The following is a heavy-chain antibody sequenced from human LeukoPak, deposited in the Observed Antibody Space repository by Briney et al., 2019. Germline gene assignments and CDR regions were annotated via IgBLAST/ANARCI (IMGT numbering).Heavy chain of an antibody. CDR1: GFTFSSYA. Sequence: PGGSLRLSCAASGFTFSSYAMHWVRQAPGKGLEWVAVISYDGSNKYYADSVKGRFTISRDNSKNTLYLQMNSLRAEDTAVYYCAREGQWLVRSVYFDYWGQGTLDTVSS. CDR2: ISYDGSNK. J-gene: IGHJ4*02. D-gene: IGHD6-19*01. V-gene: IGHV3-30*04. CDR3: AREGQWLVRSVYFDY.